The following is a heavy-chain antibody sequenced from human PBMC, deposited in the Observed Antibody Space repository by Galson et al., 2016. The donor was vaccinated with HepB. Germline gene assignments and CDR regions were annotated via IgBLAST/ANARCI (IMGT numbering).Heavy chain of an antibody. CDR2: INYNNGGT. V-gene: IGHV1-2*04. Sequence: SVKVSCKASGYTFTNYYIHWVRQAPGQGLEWMGWINYNNGGTKFAQKFQGWVTMTRDTSISTAYMELSSLKSDDTAVYYCAREERGGMDVWGQGTTVTVSS. CDR3: AREERGGMDV. CDR1: GYTFTNYY. J-gene: IGHJ6*02.